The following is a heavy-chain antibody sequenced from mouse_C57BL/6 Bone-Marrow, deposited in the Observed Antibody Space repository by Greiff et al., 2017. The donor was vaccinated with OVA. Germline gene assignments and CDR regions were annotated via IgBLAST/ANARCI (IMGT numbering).Heavy chain of an antibody. J-gene: IGHJ1*03. V-gene: IGHV1-64*01. CDR3: ARAICGSSFRYWYFDV. CDR1: GYTFTSYW. Sequence: QVQLQQPGAELVKPGASVKLSCKASGYTFTSYWMHWVKQRPGQGLEWIGMIHPNSGSTNYNEKFKSKATLTVDKSSSTAYMQLSSLTSEDSAVYYCARAICGSSFRYWYFDVWGTGTTVTVSS. CDR2: IHPNSGST. D-gene: IGHD1-1*01.